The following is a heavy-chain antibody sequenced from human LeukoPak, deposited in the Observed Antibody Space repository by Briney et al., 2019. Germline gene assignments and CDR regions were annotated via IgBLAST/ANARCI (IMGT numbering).Heavy chain of an antibody. CDR2: ISYDGSNK. V-gene: IGHV3-30*04. J-gene: IGHJ4*02. Sequence: PGRSLRLSCAASGFTFSTYTMHWVRRAPGKGLEWVAIISYDGSNKYYADSVKGRFTISRDNSKNTLYLQMNSLRAEDTAVYYCAKWQRYGSSFDYWGQGTLVTVSS. CDR1: GFTFSTYT. CDR3: AKWQRYGSSFDY. D-gene: IGHD3-10*01.